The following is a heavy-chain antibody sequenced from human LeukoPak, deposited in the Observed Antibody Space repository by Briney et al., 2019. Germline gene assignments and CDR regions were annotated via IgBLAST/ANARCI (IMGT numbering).Heavy chain of an antibody. J-gene: IGHJ3*02. D-gene: IGHD1-26*01. CDR3: AKGRLGSYSTDDAFDI. CDR1: GFTFSSYA. Sequence: GGSLRLSCAASGFTFSSYAMHWVRQAPGKGLEWVAVISYDGSDKYYADSVKGRFTISRDNAKNSLYLQMNSLRAEDMALYYCAKGRLGSYSTDDAFDIWGQGTMVTVSS. CDR2: ISYDGSDK. V-gene: IGHV3-30-3*01.